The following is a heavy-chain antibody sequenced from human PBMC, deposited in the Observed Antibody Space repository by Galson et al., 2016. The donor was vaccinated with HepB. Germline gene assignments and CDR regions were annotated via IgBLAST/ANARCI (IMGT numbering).Heavy chain of an antibody. CDR1: GGSINNFY. D-gene: IGHD3-22*01. J-gene: IGHJ5*02. Sequence: TLSLTCTVSGGSINNFYWSWIRQFPGQGPELIGFIYYTGGATYNPSLKGRVTITIDRSKNQFSLHLTSVTTADTAVYYCARGPTDTSGYFVTWGQGSLVTVSS. CDR3: ARGPTDTSGYFVT. V-gene: IGHV4-59*01. CDR2: IYYTGGA.